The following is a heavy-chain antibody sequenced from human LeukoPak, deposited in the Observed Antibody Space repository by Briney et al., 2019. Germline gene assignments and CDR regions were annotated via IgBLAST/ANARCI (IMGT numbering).Heavy chain of an antibody. D-gene: IGHD6-19*01. V-gene: IGHV7-4-1*02. J-gene: IGHJ3*02. Sequence: GASVKVSCKASGYTFTSYAMNWVRQAPGQGLEWMGWINTNTGNPTYAQGFTGRFVFSLDTSVSTAYLQISSLKAEDTAVYYCAGLGLPLAVAGTNAFDIWGQGTMVTVSS. CDR3: AGLGLPLAVAGTNAFDI. CDR1: GYTFTSYA. CDR2: INTNTGNP.